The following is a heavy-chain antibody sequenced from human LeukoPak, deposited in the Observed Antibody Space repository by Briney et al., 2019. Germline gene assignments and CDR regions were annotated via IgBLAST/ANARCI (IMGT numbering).Heavy chain of an antibody. J-gene: IGHJ5*02. V-gene: IGHV4-34*01. CDR3: ARSGSRPPAWFDP. Sequence: SETLSLTCAVYGGSFSGYYWSWIRQPPGKGLEWIGEINHSGSTNYNPSLKSRVTISVDTSKNQFSLKLSSVTAADTAVYYCARSGSRPPAWFDPWGQGNLVTVSS. CDR2: INHSGST. D-gene: IGHD1-26*01. CDR1: GGSFSGYY.